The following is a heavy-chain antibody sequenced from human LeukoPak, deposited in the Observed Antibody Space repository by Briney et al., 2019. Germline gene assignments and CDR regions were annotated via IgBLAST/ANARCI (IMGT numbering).Heavy chain of an antibody. CDR1: GFTFSSYA. Sequence: GGSLRLSCAASGFTFSSYAMHWVRQAPGKGLEWVAVISYDGSNKYYADSVKGRFTISRDNSKNTLYLQMNSLRAEDTAVYYCARDYYDGSGYYYWWGQGTLVTVSS. CDR2: ISYDGSNK. V-gene: IGHV3-30*04. CDR3: ARDYYDGSGYYYW. J-gene: IGHJ4*02. D-gene: IGHD3-22*01.